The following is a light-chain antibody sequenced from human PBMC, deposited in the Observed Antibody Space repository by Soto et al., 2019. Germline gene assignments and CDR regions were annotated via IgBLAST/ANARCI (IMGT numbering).Light chain of an antibody. CDR1: QSVGSS. Sequence: EIVLTQSPATLSLSPGERATLSCRASQSVGSSFAWYQQKPGQAPRLLIHDTSNRATDIPARFSGSGSGTDVTLTISSLEPEDFAFYYCQQRSNWSLLTFGGGTKVEIK. V-gene: IGKV3-11*01. J-gene: IGKJ4*01. CDR2: DTS. CDR3: QQRSNWSLLT.